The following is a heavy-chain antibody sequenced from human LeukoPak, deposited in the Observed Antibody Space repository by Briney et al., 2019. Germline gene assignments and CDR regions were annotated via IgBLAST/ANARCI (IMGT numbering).Heavy chain of an antibody. V-gene: IGHV1-18*01. CDR1: GYTFTSYG. J-gene: IGHJ4*02. Sequence: ASVNVSCKASGYTFTSYGISWVRQAPGQGLEWMGWISAYNGNTNYAQKLQGRVTMTTDTSTSTAYMELRSLRSDDTAVYYCARVSEWELRTYYFDYWGQGTLVTVSS. CDR3: ARVSEWELRTYYFDY. D-gene: IGHD1-26*01. CDR2: ISAYNGNT.